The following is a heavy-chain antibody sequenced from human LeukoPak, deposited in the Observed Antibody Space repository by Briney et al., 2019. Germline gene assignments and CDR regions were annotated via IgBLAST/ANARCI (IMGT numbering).Heavy chain of an antibody. CDR3: ASGYSSSWTQGAFDI. CDR1: GFTFSSYA. CDR2: IYHSGSS. D-gene: IGHD6-13*01. V-gene: IGHV4-34*01. J-gene: IGHJ3*02. Sequence: GSLRLSCAASGFTFSSYAMHWVRQPPGKGLEWIGEIYHSGSSNYNPSLKSRVTISVDKSKNQFSLKLSSVTAADTAVYYCASGYSSSWTQGAFDIWGQGTMVTVSS.